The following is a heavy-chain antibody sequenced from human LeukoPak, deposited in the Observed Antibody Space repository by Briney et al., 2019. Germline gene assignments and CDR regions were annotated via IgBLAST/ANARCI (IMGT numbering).Heavy chain of an antibody. D-gene: IGHD2/OR15-2a*01. CDR2: IYYSGST. J-gene: IGHJ5*02. V-gene: IGHV4-59*01. CDR1: GGSISSYY. Sequence: SETLSLTCTVSGGSISSYYWSWIRQPPGEGLEWIDYIYYSGSTNYNPSLKSRVTISVDTSKNQFSLRLTSVTAADTAVYYCALRRLTSAQIIEDNWFDPWGQGTLVTVSS. CDR3: ALRRLTSAQIIEDNWFDP.